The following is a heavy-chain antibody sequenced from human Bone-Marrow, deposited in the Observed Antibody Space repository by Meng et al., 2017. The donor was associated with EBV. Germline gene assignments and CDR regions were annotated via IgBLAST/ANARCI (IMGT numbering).Heavy chain of an antibody. J-gene: IGHJ4*02. V-gene: IGHV3-23*04. Sequence: QLVESGGDLVQPGGSLRLSCAASGFIFSDYAMSWVRQAPGKGLEWVSGVSGSGGTTFYADSVKGRFTISRDNSKNTLYLQMSSLRAEDTAIYYCARVGYDSLDYWGQGTLVTVSS. CDR2: VSGSGGTT. D-gene: IGHD3-22*01. CDR3: ARVGYDSLDY. CDR1: GFIFSDYA.